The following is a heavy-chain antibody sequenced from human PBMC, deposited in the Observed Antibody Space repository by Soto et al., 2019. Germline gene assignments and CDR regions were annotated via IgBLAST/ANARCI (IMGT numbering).Heavy chain of an antibody. D-gene: IGHD7-27*01. CDR2: IDTSGKT. V-gene: IGHV4-4*07. Sequence: SETLSLTCTVSGGSLTAYSWNWIRQPVGKGLEWIGRIDTSGKTNYIPSLKSRLTMSIDRFKNQFSLNLKFVTAADTAVYFCAKDESGAADIWGQGTMVTVS. CDR3: AKDESGAADI. CDR1: GGSLTAYS. J-gene: IGHJ3*02.